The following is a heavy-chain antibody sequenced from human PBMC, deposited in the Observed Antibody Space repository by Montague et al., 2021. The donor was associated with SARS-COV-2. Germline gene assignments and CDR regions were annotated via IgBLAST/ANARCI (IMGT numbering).Heavy chain of an antibody. CDR3: ARARQDVVVRALGLVAYYYHYYMDE. Sequence: SETLSLTCAVYGGSLSGYYWSWIRQPPGKGLEWIGEINHSGHTNYNPSLKSRVTISVDTSKNQLSLKLSSVTAADTAVYYCARARQDVVVRALGLVAYYYHYYMDEWGQGTPVTVSS. D-gene: IGHD2-2*01. CDR2: INHSGHT. V-gene: IGHV4-34*01. CDR1: GGSLSGYY. J-gene: IGHJ6*03.